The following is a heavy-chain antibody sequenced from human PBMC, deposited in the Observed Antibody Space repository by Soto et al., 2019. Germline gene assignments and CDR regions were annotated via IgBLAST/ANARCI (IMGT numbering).Heavy chain of an antibody. D-gene: IGHD3-10*01. J-gene: IGHJ4*02. CDR3: ARSGEQQLTRWGFDH. CDR2: ISYDGSNK. V-gene: IGHV3-30*03. CDR1: GFTFSSSG. Sequence: QVQLVESGGGVVQPGRSLRLSCAASGFTFSSSGRHWVRLAPGKGLEWVAAISYDGSNKYYADSVKGRFTISRDSSKNTLSLQMNSLRTEDTAMYYCARSGEQQLTRWGFDHWGQGTLVTVSS.